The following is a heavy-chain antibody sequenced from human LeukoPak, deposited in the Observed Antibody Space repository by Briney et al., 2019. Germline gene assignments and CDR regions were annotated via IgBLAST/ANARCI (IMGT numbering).Heavy chain of an antibody. CDR3: ARPYDYVWGSYRLYYFDY. CDR2: ISYDGSNK. D-gene: IGHD3-16*02. J-gene: IGHJ4*02. V-gene: IGHV3-30*03. Sequence: GGSLRLSCAASGFTFSSYSMTWVRQAPGKGLEWVAVISYDGSNKYYADSVKGRFTISRDNSKNTLYLQMNSLRAEDTAVYYCARPYDYVWGSYRLYYFDYWGQGTLVTVSS. CDR1: GFTFSSYS.